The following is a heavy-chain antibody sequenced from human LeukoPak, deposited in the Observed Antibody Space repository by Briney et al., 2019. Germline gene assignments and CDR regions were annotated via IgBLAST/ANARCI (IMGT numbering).Heavy chain of an antibody. CDR1: GFTFSSYC. D-gene: IGHD3-16*01. CDR2: INHNGNVN. V-gene: IGHV3-7*03. Sequence: SGGPLRLSCAASGFTFSSYCMNWARHSRGGALEWVASINHNGNVNYYVDSVKGRFTISRDNAKNSLYLQMSNLRAEDTAVYFCARGGGLDVWGQGATVTVSS. J-gene: IGHJ6*02. CDR3: ARGGGLDV.